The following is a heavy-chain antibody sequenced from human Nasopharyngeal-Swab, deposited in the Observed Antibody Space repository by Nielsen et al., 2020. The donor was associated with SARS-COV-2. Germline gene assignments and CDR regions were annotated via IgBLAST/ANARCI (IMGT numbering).Heavy chain of an antibody. CDR2: IYSGGST. Sequence: GESLKISCAASGFTVSSNYMSWVRQAPGKGLEWVSVIYSGGSTYYADSVKGRFTISRDNSRNTLYLQMNSLRGEDTAVYYCARRQASSWSLDYWGQGTLVTVSS. D-gene: IGHD6-13*01. CDR1: GFTVSSNY. CDR3: ARRQASSWSLDY. J-gene: IGHJ4*02. V-gene: IGHV3-53*01.